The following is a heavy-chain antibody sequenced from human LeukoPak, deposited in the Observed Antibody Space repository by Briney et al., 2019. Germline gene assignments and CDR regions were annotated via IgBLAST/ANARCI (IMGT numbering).Heavy chain of an antibody. J-gene: IGHJ4*02. V-gene: IGHV3-30*18. Sequence: PGGSLRLSCAASGFTFSSYGMHWVRQAPGKGLEWVAVISYDGSNKYYADSVKGRFTISRDNSKNTLYLQMNSLRAEDTAVYYCAKEDECFDYWGQGTLVTVSS. CDR3: AKEDECFDY. CDR1: GFTFSSYG. D-gene: IGHD3-3*01. CDR2: ISYDGSNK.